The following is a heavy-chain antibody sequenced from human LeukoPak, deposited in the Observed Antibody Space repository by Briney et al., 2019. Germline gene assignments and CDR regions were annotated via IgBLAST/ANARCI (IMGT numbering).Heavy chain of an antibody. J-gene: IGHJ4*02. V-gene: IGHV4-59*01. Sequence: PSETLSLTCTVSGGSISTYYWSWIRQPPGKGLEWIGYIYYTGSTSYNPSLKSRVTMSLDASKNQFSLELNSVTPADTAVYYCANSIDFDYGDYYFDYWGQGALVTISS. CDR3: ANSIDFDYGDYYFDY. CDR1: GGSISTYY. D-gene: IGHD4-17*01. CDR2: IYYTGST.